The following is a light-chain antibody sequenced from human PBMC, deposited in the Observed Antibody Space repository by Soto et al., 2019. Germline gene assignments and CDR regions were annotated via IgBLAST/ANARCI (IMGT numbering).Light chain of an antibody. V-gene: IGKV1-5*01. CDR3: QQYSSYLYT. J-gene: IGKJ5*01. Sequence: DIQMTQSPSTLSASLGDRVTNTCRASQSINMWLAWYQQKPGKAPDLLIYDASNLERGVSSRFSGSGSGTEFTLSFSSLQPDDFATYYCQQYSSYLYTFGQGTRREIK. CDR2: DAS. CDR1: QSINMW.